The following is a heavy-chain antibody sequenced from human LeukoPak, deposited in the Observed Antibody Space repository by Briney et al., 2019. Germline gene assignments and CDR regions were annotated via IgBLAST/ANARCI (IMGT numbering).Heavy chain of an antibody. CDR2: INPNSGGT. V-gene: IGHV1-2*06. CDR3: ARDDYGDPDY. J-gene: IGHJ4*02. CDR1: GYTFTGYY. Sequence: WASVKVSCKASGYTFTGYYMHWVRQAPRQGLEWMGRINPNSGGTSYAQKFQGRVTMTRDTSISTAYMELSRLRSDDTAVYYCARDDYGDPDYWGQGTLVTVSS. D-gene: IGHD4-17*01.